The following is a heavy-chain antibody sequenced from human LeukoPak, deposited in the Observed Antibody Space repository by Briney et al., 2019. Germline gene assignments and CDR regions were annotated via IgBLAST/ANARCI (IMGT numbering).Heavy chain of an antibody. CDR3: ARGVSSSGWYLSYYFDY. D-gene: IGHD6-19*01. J-gene: IGHJ4*02. CDR2: IYYSGST. CDR1: GGSISSYY. V-gene: IGHV4-59*01. Sequence: PSETLSLTCTVSGGSISSYYWSWLRQPPGKGLEWIGYIYYSGSTNYNPSLKSRVTISVDTSKNQFSLKLSSVTAADTAVYYCARGVSSSGWYLSYYFDYWGQGTLVTVSS.